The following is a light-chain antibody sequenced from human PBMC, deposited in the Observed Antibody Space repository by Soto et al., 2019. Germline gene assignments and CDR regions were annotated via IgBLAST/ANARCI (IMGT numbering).Light chain of an antibody. CDR2: EGS. CDR3: CSYEGSSTLV. V-gene: IGLV2-23*01. Sequence: QSVLTQPASVSGSPGQSITISCTGTSSDVGSYNLVSWYQQHPGKAPKLMIYEGSKRPSGVSNRFSGSKSGNTASLTISGVQAEDEADYYCCSYEGSSTLVFGTGTKLTVL. J-gene: IGLJ1*01. CDR1: SSDVGSYNL.